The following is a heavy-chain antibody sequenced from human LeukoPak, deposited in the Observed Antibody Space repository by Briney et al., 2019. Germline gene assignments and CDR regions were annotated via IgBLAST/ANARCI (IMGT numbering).Heavy chain of an antibody. CDR1: GFTFSSYA. Sequence: GRSLRLSCAASGFTFSSYAMHWVRQAPGKGLEWVAVISYDGSNKYYADSVKGRFTISRDNSKNTLYLQMSSLRAEDTAVYYCASETLAVAGPGAFDIWGQGTMVTVSS. J-gene: IGHJ3*02. D-gene: IGHD6-19*01. CDR2: ISYDGSNK. V-gene: IGHV3-30-3*01. CDR3: ASETLAVAGPGAFDI.